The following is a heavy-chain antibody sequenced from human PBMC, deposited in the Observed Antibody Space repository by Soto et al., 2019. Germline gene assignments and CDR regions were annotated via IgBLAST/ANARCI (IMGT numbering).Heavy chain of an antibody. CDR1: GGSGSSNSAA. Sequence: QTRSLTCGISGGSGSSNSAAGGWIRQSPSRGLEWLGRTYYRSKWYNDCAVSVKSRITINPDTSKNQFSLQLNSVTPEDTAVYYCARGEDNWNYFDYWGQGTLVPSPQ. V-gene: IGHV6-1*01. CDR2: TYYRSKWYN. CDR3: ARGEDNWNYFDY. J-gene: IGHJ4*02. D-gene: IGHD1-20*01.